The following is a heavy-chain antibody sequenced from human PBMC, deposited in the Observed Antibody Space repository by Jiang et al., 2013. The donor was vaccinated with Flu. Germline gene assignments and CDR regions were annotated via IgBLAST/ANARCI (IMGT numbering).Heavy chain of an antibody. CDR1: GGSISSSSYY. CDR3: ARDRAEFPDPGDCSSTSCYHYYYYGMDV. Sequence: KPSETLSLTCTVSGGSISSSSYYWGWIRQPPGKGLEWIGSIYYSGSTYYNPSLKSRVTISVDTSKNQFSLKLSSVTAADTAVHYCARDRAEFPDPGDCSSTSCYHYYYYGMDVWGQGTTVTVSS. D-gene: IGHD2-2*01. CDR2: IYYSGST. V-gene: IGHV4-39*07. J-gene: IGHJ6*02.